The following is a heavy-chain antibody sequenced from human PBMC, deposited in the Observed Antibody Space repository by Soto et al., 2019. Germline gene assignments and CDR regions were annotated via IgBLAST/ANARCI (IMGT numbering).Heavy chain of an antibody. CDR3: VRNLASGGTYYFDD. V-gene: IGHV3-72*01. CDR1: GFTFSDHY. J-gene: IGHJ4*02. D-gene: IGHD2-15*01. CDR2: VRNKAKSYTT. Sequence: EVQLVESGGGLVEPGGSLRLSCAASGFTFSDHYMDWVRQAQGKGMEWIGRVRNKAKSYTTEDAASVRGRFTVSRDDSKNSLYLQMNSLKTEDTAMYYCVRNLASGGTYYFDDWGQGTLVTVSS.